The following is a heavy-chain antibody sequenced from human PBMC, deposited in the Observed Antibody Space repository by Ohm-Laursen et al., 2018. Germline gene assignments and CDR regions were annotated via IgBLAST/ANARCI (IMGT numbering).Heavy chain of an antibody. J-gene: IGHJ3*01. V-gene: IGHV3-7*01. CDR1: GFSFSSYW. D-gene: IGHD2/OR15-2a*01. CDR2: INRDGGSE. CDR3: SRDYLSI. Sequence: SLRLSCAASGFSFSSYWMAWVRQTPGKGLEWVANINRDGGSESYVVSVQGRFTISRDNAKNLLYLQMNNLRAEDTAMYYCSRDYLSIWGQGTLVTVSS.